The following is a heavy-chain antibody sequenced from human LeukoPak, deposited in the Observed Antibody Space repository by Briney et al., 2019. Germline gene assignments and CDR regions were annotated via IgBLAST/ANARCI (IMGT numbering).Heavy chain of an antibody. J-gene: IGHJ5*02. V-gene: IGHV3-30*04. CDR2: ISYDGRNQ. CDR3: ARDRNADQLHNWFDP. D-gene: IGHD2-2*01. CDR1: GFTFSRYS. Sequence: GRSLRLSCAASGFTFSRYSMHWVRQAPGKALEWVAVISYDGRNQYYTDSLKGRFTNSRDNSKNTLFLQINSLREEDTAVYYCARDRNADQLHNWFDPWGQGTLVIVSS.